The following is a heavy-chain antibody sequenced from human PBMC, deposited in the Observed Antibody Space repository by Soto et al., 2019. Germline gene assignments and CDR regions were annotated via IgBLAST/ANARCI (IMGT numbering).Heavy chain of an antibody. Sequence: QVQLVESGGGVVQPGRSLRLSCAASGFTFSSYGMHWVRQAPGKGLGWVAVIWYDGSNKYYADSVKGRFTVSRDNSMNPLYLQINSLRAEDTAVYYCARVGSSSSPGMDVWGQGTTVTVSS. CDR1: GFTFSSYG. J-gene: IGHJ6*02. CDR2: IWYDGSNK. D-gene: IGHD6-13*01. CDR3: ARVGSSSSPGMDV. V-gene: IGHV3-33*01.